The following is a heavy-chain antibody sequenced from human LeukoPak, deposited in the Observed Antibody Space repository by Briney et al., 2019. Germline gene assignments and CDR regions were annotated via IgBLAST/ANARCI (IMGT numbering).Heavy chain of an antibody. V-gene: IGHV4-34*01. CDR1: GGSFSGYY. Sequence: SETLSLTCAVYGGSFSGYYWNWIRQPPGKGLEWIGEINHSGSSDYNTSLKSRVTISVDTSKNQFSLKLSSVTAADTAVYYCARHGTWLRWVYWFDPWGQGTLVTVSS. D-gene: IGHD5-12*01. CDR3: ARHGTWLRWVYWFDP. J-gene: IGHJ5*02. CDR2: INHSGSS.